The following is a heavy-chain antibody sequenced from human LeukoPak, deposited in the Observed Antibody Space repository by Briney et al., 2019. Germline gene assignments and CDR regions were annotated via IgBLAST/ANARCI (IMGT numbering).Heavy chain of an antibody. CDR3: ARRFGYRSSWSDHWYFDL. CDR2: IYAGDSDT. J-gene: IGHJ2*01. Sequence: GESLKISCKGSGYSFTSYWIGWVRQMPGKGLEWMGIIYAGDSDTRYSPSFQGQVTISADKSISTAYLQWSSLKASDTAMYYCARRFGYRSSWSDHWYFDLWGRGTLVTVSS. V-gene: IGHV5-51*01. D-gene: IGHD6-13*01. CDR1: GYSFTSYW.